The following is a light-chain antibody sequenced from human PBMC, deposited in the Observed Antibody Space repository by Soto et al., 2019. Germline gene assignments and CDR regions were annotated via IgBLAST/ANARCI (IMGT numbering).Light chain of an antibody. CDR2: GAS. CDR1: QSVSSSY. Sequence: EIVLTQSPGTLSLSPGERATLSCRASQSVSSSYLAWYQQKPGQTPRLLIYGASSRATGIPDRFSGGGSGTDFTLTISRLEPEDFAVYYCQQCGSSPRTFGQGTKVPI. CDR3: QQCGSSPRT. V-gene: IGKV3-20*01. J-gene: IGKJ1*01.